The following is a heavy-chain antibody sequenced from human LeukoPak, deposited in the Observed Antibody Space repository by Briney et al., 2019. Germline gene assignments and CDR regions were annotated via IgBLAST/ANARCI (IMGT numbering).Heavy chain of an antibody. J-gene: IGHJ4*02. V-gene: IGHV4-34*01. CDR1: GGSFSGYY. Sequence: SETLSLTCAVYGGSFSGYYWSWIRQPPGKGLEWIGEINHSGSTNYNPSLKSRVTISVDTSKNQFSLKLSSVTAADTAVYYCARLRAPDYWGQGTLVTVSS. CDR2: INHSGST. CDR3: ARLRAPDY.